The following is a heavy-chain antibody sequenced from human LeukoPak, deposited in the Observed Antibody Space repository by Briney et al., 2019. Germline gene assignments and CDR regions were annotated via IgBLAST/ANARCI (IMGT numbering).Heavy chain of an antibody. CDR1: GGSISSSSYY. J-gene: IGHJ5*02. CDR2: IYYSGST. V-gene: IGHV4-39*01. CDR3: ARHAHCSSTSCYLGSWFDP. Sequence: SETLSLTCTVSGGSISSSSYYWGWIRQPPGKGLEWIVSIYYSGSTYYNPSLKSRVTVSVDTSKNQFSLKLSSVTAADTAVYYCARHAHCSSTSCYLGSWFDPWGQGTLVTVSS. D-gene: IGHD2-2*01.